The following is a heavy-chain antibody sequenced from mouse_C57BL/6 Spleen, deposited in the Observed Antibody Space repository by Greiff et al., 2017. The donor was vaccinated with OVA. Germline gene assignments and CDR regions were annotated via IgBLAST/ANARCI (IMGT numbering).Heavy chain of an antibody. J-gene: IGHJ4*01. CDR3: ARHGSSYAMDY. Sequence: VKLQQPGAELVMPGASVKLSCKASGYTFTSYWMHWVKQRPGQGLEWIGEINPSDSYTNYNQKFKGKSTLTVDKSSSTAYMQLSSLTSEDSAVYYCARHGSSYAMDYWGQGTSVTVSS. CDR1: GYTFTSYW. D-gene: IGHD1-1*01. CDR2: INPSDSYT. V-gene: IGHV1-69*01.